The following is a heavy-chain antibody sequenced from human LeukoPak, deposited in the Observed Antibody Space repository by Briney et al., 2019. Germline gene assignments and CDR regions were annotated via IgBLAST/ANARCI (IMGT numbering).Heavy chain of an antibody. CDR1: GGSFSGYY. D-gene: IGHD1-26*01. CDR2: INHSGST. V-gene: IGHV4-34*01. Sequence: SETPSLTCAVYGGSFSGYYWSWIRQPPGKGLEWIGEINHSGSTNYNPSLKSRVTISVDTSKNQFSLKLSSVTAADTAVCCCGDGRSLDYWGQGTLVTVSS. CDR3: GDGRSLDY. J-gene: IGHJ4*02.